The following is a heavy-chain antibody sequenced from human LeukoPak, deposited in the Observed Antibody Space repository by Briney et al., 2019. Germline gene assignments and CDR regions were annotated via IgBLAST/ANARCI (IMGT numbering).Heavy chain of an antibody. D-gene: IGHD3-22*01. V-gene: IGHV1-18*01. Sequence: ASVKVSCKASGYTFTSYGISWVRQAPGQGLEWMGWISAYNGNTNYARKLQGRVTMTTDTSTSTAYMELRSLRSDDTAVYYCARDQYYYDSSGSKTPPYFDYWGQGTLVTVSS. CDR1: GYTFTSYG. CDR2: ISAYNGNT. J-gene: IGHJ4*02. CDR3: ARDQYYYDSSGSKTPPYFDY.